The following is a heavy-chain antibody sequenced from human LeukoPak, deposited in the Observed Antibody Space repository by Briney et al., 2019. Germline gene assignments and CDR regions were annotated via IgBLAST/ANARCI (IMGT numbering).Heavy chain of an antibody. D-gene: IGHD2-2*03. V-gene: IGHV3-30*04. CDR1: GFTFSNYS. CDR2: ISDDGSNK. J-gene: IGHJ3*01. Sequence: PGGSLTLSCAASGFTFSNYSMHWVRQAPGKGLEWVAVISDDGSNKYYADSVKGRFTISRDNSKNTLYLQMNSLRPEDTAIYYCARVDDRDAFDVWGQGTMVTVSS. CDR3: ARVDDRDAFDV.